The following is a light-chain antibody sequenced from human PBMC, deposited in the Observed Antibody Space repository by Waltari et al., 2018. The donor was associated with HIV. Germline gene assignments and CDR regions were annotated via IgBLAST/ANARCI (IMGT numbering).Light chain of an antibody. CDR3: QQYDKPPLT. Sequence: EIVLTQSPGTPSLSPGKRATLSCRASETVRYNYLAWYQQKPGQAPRLLIHAASSRASGIPDRFSGGGSGTDFTLTITGLEPEDSALYYCQQYDKPPLTFGGGTKVEIK. CDR2: AAS. CDR1: ETVRYNY. V-gene: IGKV3-20*01. J-gene: IGKJ4*01.